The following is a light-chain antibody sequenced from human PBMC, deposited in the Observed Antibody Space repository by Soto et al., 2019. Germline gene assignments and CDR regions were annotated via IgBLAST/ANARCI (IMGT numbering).Light chain of an antibody. J-gene: IGLJ2*01. V-gene: IGLV1-47*01. CDR2: RNN. CDR3: AAWDDSLSGVL. Sequence: QSVLTQPPSASGAPGQRVTISCSGSSSHIGSNYVYWYQQLPGTAPKLLIYRNNQRRSGVPDRFSGSKSGTSVSLAISGLRSEDEANYYCAAWDDSLSGVLFGGGTKLTVL. CDR1: SSHIGSNY.